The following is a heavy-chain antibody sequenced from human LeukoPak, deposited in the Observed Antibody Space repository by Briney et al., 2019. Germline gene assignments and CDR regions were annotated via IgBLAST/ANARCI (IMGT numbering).Heavy chain of an antibody. CDR1: GFTFSISA. D-gene: IGHD1-7*01. Sequence: GGSLRLSCAASGFTFSISAMTWVRQAPGKGLEWVALIIYSGSNAYYADSVRGRFTISRDSSKSMLYLQMDSLRAEDTAIYYCARDIELSTWGQGTMVSV. CDR2: IIYSGSNA. J-gene: IGHJ3*01. V-gene: IGHV3-23*01. CDR3: ARDIELST.